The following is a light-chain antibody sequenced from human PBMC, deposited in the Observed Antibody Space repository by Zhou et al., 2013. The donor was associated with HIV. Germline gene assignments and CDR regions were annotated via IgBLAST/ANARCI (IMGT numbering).Light chain of an antibody. CDR2: GAS. J-gene: IGKJ2*03. CDR3: QHYAGSLGGFS. Sequence: EIVMTQSPATLSVSPGERVTLSCRASQSVGSNLAWYQQKPGQAPKLLIYGASSRATGIPDRFSGSGSGTDFSLTISRLEPEDFAVYYCQHYAGSLGGFSFGQGTKLEIK. V-gene: IGKV3-20*01. CDR1: QSVGSN.